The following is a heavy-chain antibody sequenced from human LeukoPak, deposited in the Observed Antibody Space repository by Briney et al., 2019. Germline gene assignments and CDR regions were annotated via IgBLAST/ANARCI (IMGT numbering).Heavy chain of an antibody. Sequence: TGGSLRLSCAASGFTVSSNYMSWVRQAQGKGLEYISVVYTGGRTYYADSVKGRFTISRDNSKNTLYLQLNSLRAEDTAVYYCARLTPRTIVTSGYFDYWGQGTLVTVSS. CDR1: GFTVSSNY. J-gene: IGHJ4*02. D-gene: IGHD4-23*01. CDR3: ARLTPRTIVTSGYFDY. V-gene: IGHV3-66*01. CDR2: VYTGGRT.